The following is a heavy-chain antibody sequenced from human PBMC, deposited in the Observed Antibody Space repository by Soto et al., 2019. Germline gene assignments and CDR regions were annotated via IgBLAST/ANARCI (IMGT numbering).Heavy chain of an antibody. V-gene: IGHV3-23*01. CDR1: VFTFISYA. D-gene: IGHD3-3*01. CDR3: AKVGLFGVVIDAYFDY. J-gene: IGHJ4*02. CDR2: SSGSGGST. Sequence: PGWSLRLSCASSVFTFISYAISWVRQPPGKGLEWVSSSSGSGGSTYYADSVKGRFTISRDNSKNTLYLQMNSLSAEDTAVYYCAKVGLFGVVIDAYFDYWGQGTLVTVSS.